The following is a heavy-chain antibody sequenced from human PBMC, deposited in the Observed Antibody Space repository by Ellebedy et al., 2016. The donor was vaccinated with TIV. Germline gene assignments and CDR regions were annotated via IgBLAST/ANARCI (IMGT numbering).Heavy chain of an antibody. J-gene: IGHJ4*02. CDR3: ARVAVPV. CDR1: GFTFSDYT. V-gene: IGHV3-21*01. Sequence: GESLKISXAASGFTFSDYTMTWVRQAPGKGLEWVSSINGSSSYISYADSVKGRFTISRDNAKNSLYLQMNSLRAEDTAVYYCARVAVPVWGQGTLVTVS. CDR2: INGSSSYI.